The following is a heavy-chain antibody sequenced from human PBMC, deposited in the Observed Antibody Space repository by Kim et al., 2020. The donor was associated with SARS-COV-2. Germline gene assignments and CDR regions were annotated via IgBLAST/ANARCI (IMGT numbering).Heavy chain of an antibody. V-gene: IGHV3-48*02. CDR2: ITKSSTTI. CDR3: VRDRMGGAFDI. J-gene: IGHJ3*02. CDR1: GFTFSAYD. D-gene: IGHD3-16*01. Sequence: GGSLRLSCATSGFTFSAYDMNWVRRAPGKGLEWLSFITKSSTTIYYADSVKGRFTISRDNAKNSLYLQKNSLRDEDTALYYWVRDRMGGAFDIWGQGTMVTVSS.